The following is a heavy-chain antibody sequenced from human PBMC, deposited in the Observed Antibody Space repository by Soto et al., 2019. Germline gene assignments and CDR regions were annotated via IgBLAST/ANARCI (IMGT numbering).Heavy chain of an antibody. CDR1: GDKFSTYA. J-gene: IGHJ6*02. CDR2: IITFFGAA. CDR3: ARGGKERFRGSGMDV. D-gene: IGHD1-1*01. V-gene: IGHV1-69*01. Sequence: QVQLVQSGDEVRKPGSSVRVACKASGDKFSTYAINWVRQVPGQGLEWLGGIITFFGAAMYAQKFQGRVTITADESATTAYMELSSLRSEDTAVYYCARGGKERFRGSGMDVWGQGTTVTVSS.